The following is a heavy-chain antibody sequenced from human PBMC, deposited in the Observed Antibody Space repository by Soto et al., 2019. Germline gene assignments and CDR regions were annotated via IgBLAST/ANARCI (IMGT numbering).Heavy chain of an antibody. V-gene: IGHV1-46*03. CDR1: GYTFTSYY. J-gene: IGHJ3*02. Sequence: ASVKVSCKASGYTFTSYYMHWVRQAPGQGLEWMGIINPSGGSTSYAQKFQGRVTMTRDTSTSTVYMELSSLRSEDTAVDYCAKSVAATGDAFDIWGQGTMVTVSS. CDR2: INPSGGST. D-gene: IGHD2-15*01. CDR3: AKSVAATGDAFDI.